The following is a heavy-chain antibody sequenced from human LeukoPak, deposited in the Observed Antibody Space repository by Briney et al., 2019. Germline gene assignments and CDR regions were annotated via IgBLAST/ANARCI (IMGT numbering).Heavy chain of an antibody. V-gene: IGHV4-4*02. J-gene: IGHJ4*02. CDR2: INHSGST. D-gene: IGHD2-8*02. CDR1: GGSISSSNW. CDR3: ARGVVYY. Sequence: SETLSLTCAVSGGSISSSNWWSWVRQPPGKGLEWIGEINHSGSTNYNPSLKSRVTISVDTSKNQFSLKLSSVTAADTVVYYCARGVVYYWGQGTLVTVSS.